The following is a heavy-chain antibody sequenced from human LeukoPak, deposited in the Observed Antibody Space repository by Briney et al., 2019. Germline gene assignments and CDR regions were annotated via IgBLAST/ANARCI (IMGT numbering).Heavy chain of an antibody. CDR1: GFTFSSYG. V-gene: IGHV3-30*03. CDR3: ARRNNYFDY. CDR2: ISYDGSNK. D-gene: IGHD2/OR15-2a*01. J-gene: IGHJ4*02. Sequence: GGALRLSCAASGFTFSSYGMHWVRQAPGKGLEGVAVISYDGSNKYYADSVKGRFTVSRDNSKNTLYLQMNSLRAEDTAVYYCARRNNYFDYWGQGTLVTVSS.